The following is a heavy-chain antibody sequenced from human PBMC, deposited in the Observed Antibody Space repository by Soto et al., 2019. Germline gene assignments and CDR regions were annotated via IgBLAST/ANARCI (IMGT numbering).Heavy chain of an antibody. CDR3: ARGSLTARPFEP. D-gene: IGHD6-6*01. J-gene: IGHJ5*02. Sequence: PGGSLRLSCAASGFTFSSNSMNWVRQAPGKGLEWISSISSCSISIYYPDSVKGRFTISRENAKNSLYLQMNSLRAEGMAVYYCARGSLTARPFEPWGQGTLVTVSS. CDR1: GFTFSSNS. V-gene: IGHV3-21*01. CDR2: ISSCSISI.